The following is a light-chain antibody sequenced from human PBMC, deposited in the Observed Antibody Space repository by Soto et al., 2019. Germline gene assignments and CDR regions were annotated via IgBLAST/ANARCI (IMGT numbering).Light chain of an antibody. CDR2: AAS. CDR3: QQSYSGPPT. J-gene: IGKJ3*01. Sequence: DIQMTQSPSSLSASIGDRVTITCRTSQRINSYLNWYQQKPGTAPKLLIYAASNLQSGVPSRFSGSGSGTDFTLTISSLQPEDFATYYCQQSYSGPPTFGPGTNVDSK. CDR1: QRINSY. V-gene: IGKV1-39*01.